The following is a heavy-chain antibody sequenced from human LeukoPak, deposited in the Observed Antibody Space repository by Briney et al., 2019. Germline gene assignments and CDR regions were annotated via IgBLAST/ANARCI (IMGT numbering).Heavy chain of an antibody. Sequence: GGSLRLSCAASGFIFSNYAMYWVRQAPGKGLECVSAISSSGDNAYYANSVKGRFTISRDNSRNTLFPQMGSLRADDMAVYYCAREERGLAIDYWGQGTLVTVSS. CDR3: AREERGLAIDY. V-gene: IGHV3-64*01. J-gene: IGHJ4*02. CDR1: GFIFSNYA. CDR2: ISSSGDNA. D-gene: IGHD5-12*01.